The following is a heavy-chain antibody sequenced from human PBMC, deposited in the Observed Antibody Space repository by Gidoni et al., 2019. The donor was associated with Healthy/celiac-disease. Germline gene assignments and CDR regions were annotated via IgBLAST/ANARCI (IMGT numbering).Heavy chain of an antibody. V-gene: IGHV3-21*01. J-gene: IGHJ4*02. Sequence: EVQLVESGGGLVKPGGSLRLSCAASGFTFSSYSMNWVRQAPGKGLEWVSSICSSSSYIYYADSVKGRFTISRDNAKNSLYLQMNSLRAEDTAVYYCAREEAVAEVFGYWGQGTLVTVSS. D-gene: IGHD6-19*01. CDR1: GFTFSSYS. CDR3: AREEAVAEVFGY. CDR2: ICSSSSYI.